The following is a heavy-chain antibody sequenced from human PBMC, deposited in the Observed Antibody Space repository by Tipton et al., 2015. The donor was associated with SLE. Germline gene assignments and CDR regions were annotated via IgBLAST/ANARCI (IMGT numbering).Heavy chain of an antibody. CDR3: ARVGHTNYYYYMDV. D-gene: IGHD1-26*01. CDR2: VYYGGST. CDR1: GDSVRGSY. Sequence: TLSLTCTVSGDSVRGSYWSWIRQPPGMGLEWIGFVYYGGSTNMGTTNYNPSLESRLDISVDTSGRLFFLRLSSMTAADTAVYYCARVGHTNYYYYMDVWGKGTTVTVSS. J-gene: IGHJ6*03. V-gene: IGHV4-59*08.